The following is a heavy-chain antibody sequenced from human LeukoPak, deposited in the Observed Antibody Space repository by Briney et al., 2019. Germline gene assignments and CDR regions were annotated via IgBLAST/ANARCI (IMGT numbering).Heavy chain of an antibody. J-gene: IGHJ6*02. CDR2: IRSKANSYAT. D-gene: IGHD3-10*01. CDR3: TMVRGGYGMDV. CDR1: GFTFSGSA. V-gene: IGHV3-73*01. Sequence: SGGSLRLSCAASGFTFSGSAMHWVRQASGKGLEWVGRIRSKANSYATAYAASVKGRFTISRDDSKNTAYLQMNSLKTEDTAVYYCTMVRGGYGMDVWGQGTTVTVSS.